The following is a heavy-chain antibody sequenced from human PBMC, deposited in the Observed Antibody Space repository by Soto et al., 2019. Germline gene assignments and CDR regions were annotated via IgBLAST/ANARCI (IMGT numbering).Heavy chain of an antibody. V-gene: IGHV1-8*02. Sequence: GASVKVSCKASGYTFTNNDVSWVRQANGQGLEWMGWMNPGSGDTGYAQKFQGRVTMTRDISIATAYMELNSLTSEETAIYYCARMESFGSLNWFDPWGQGTLVTVSS. D-gene: IGHD5-18*01. CDR2: MNPGSGDT. CDR1: GYTFTNND. J-gene: IGHJ5*02. CDR3: ARMESFGSLNWFDP.